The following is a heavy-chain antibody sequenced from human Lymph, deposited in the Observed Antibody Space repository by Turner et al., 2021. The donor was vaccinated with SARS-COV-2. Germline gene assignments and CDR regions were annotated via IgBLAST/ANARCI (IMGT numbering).Heavy chain of an antibody. CDR2: ISSSGGST. CDR1: GFTFSSYA. Sequence: EVQLLESGGGLVQTGGSLRLYWAASGFTFSSYAMSWVRQAPGKGLDWVSTISSSGGSTYYPDSVKGRFTISRDNSKTTLYLQMNSLRAEDTAVYYCAKDPNWYVLSAVDYWGQGTLVTVSS. J-gene: IGHJ4*02. V-gene: IGHV3-23*01. D-gene: IGHD1-1*01. CDR3: AKDPNWYVLSAVDY.